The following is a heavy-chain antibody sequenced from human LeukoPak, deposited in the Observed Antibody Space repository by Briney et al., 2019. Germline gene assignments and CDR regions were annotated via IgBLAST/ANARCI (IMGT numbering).Heavy chain of an antibody. Sequence: GRSLRLSCVASGFTFSSYGMHWVRQAPGKGLEWVAVISYDGTNKYYADSVKGRFTISRDNSKNTLYLQMNSLRVEDTAIYYCAKDIQLSTWGLGTMVTVSS. CDR3: AKDIQLST. D-gene: IGHD5-24*01. V-gene: IGHV3-30*18. CDR2: ISYDGTNK. CDR1: GFTFSSYG. J-gene: IGHJ3*01.